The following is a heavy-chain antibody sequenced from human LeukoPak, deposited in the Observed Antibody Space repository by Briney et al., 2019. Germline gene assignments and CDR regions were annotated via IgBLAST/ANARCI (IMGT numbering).Heavy chain of an antibody. CDR3: ARDGMITAYAFDI. Sequence: GESLRLSCAASEFSFSSHSMNWVRQAPGKGLEWVSTINSSGDYTCYADSVKGRSTISRDNAKNSLYLQMNSLRAEDTAVYYCARDGMITAYAFDIWGQGTMVTVSS. CDR2: INSSGDYT. D-gene: IGHD3-16*01. CDR1: EFSFSSHS. J-gene: IGHJ3*02. V-gene: IGHV3-21*01.